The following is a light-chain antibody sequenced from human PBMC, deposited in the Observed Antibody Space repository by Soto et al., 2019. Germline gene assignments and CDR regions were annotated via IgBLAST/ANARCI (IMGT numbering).Light chain of an antibody. CDR3: QTWDSSTVA. V-gene: IGLV3-1*01. CDR2: QDT. CDR1: KLGDRY. Sequence: SYELTQPPAVSVSPGQTASITCSGDKLGDRYVCWYQQRPGQSPVLVIYQDTKRPSGIPERFSRSNSGNTGTLTISGTQAIDEADYYCQTWDSSTVAFGGGTKLTVL. J-gene: IGLJ2*01.